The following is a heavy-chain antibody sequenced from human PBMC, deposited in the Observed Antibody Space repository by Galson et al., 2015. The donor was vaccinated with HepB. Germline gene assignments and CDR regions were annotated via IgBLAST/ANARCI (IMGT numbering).Heavy chain of an antibody. V-gene: IGHV1-3*01. J-gene: IGHJ6*03. D-gene: IGHD3-16*02. CDR1: GYTFTTYA. Sequence: SVKVSCKASGYTFTTYAMHWVRQAPGQRLEWMGWINAGNGNTKYSQKFQGRVTITRDTSASTAYMELSSLRSEDTAVYYCARDLYGLHLGELSLYMDVWGKGTTVTVSS. CDR3: ARDLYGLHLGELSLYMDV. CDR2: INAGNGNT.